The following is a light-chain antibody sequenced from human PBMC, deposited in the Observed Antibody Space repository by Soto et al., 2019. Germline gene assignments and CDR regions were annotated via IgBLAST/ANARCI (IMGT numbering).Light chain of an antibody. CDR2: KVS. J-gene: IGKJ2*01. Sequence: DVVMTQSPLSLPVTLGQPASISCRSSQSLVYSDGNTYLNWFQQRPGDSPRSLIYKVSNRDSGVRDRFRASESGPDFTLNISRLESEDVEVYYCVLGTHWPHVTFGQGTKLEIK. CDR1: QSLVYSDGNTY. V-gene: IGKV2-30*01. CDR3: VLGTHWPHVT.